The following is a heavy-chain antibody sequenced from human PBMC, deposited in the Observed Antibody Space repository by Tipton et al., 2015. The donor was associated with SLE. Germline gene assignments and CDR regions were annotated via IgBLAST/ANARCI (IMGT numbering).Heavy chain of an antibody. CDR2: ISSGGST. V-gene: IGHV3-23*01. CDR1: GFTFSSYS. CDR3: ASRRNSSPYYFDY. Sequence: SLRLSCAASGFTFSSYSMNWVRQAPGKGLEWVSSISSGGSTYYADSVKGRFTISRDNSKNTLYLQMNSLRAEDTAVYYCASRRNSSPYYFDYWGQGTLVTVSS. D-gene: IGHD6-13*01. J-gene: IGHJ4*02.